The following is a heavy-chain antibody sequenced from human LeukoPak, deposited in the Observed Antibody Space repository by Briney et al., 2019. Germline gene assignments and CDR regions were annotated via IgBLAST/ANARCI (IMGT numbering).Heavy chain of an antibody. V-gene: IGHV3-15*01. J-gene: IGHJ4*02. CDR1: GFTFSNAW. CDR2: IKSKTDGGTT. CDR3: TTESSISNIVGATLFDY. D-gene: IGHD1-26*01. Sequence: GGSLRLSCAASGFTFSNAWMSWVRQAPGKGREWVGRIKSKTDGGTTDYAAPVKGRFTISRDDSKNTLYLQMNSLKTEDTAVYYCTTESSISNIVGATLFDYWGQGTLVTVSS.